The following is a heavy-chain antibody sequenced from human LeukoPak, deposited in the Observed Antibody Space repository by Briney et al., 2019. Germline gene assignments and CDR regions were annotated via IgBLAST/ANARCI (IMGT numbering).Heavy chain of an antibody. Sequence: SETLSLTCAVYGGSFSGYYWSWIRQPPGKGLEWIGEINHSGSTNYNPSLKSRVTISVDTSKNQFSLKLSSVTAADTAVYYCARGRRGIGGDVIYGMDVWGKGTTVTVSS. D-gene: IGHD2-21*02. V-gene: IGHV4-34*01. CDR1: GGSFSGYY. CDR3: ARGRRGIGGDVIYGMDV. J-gene: IGHJ6*04. CDR2: INHSGST.